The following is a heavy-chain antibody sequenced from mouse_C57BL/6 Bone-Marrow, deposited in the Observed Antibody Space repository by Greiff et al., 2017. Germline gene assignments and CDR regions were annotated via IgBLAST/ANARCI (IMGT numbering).Heavy chain of an antibody. Sequence: VQRVESDAELVKPGASVKISCKVSGYTFTGHTIHWMKQRPEQGLEWIGYIYPRDGSTKYNEKFKGKATLTADKSSSTAYMQLNSLTSEDSAVYFCANYYGSSHWYFDVWGTGTTVTVSS. CDR3: ANYYGSSHWYFDV. CDR2: IYPRDGST. V-gene: IGHV1-78*01. D-gene: IGHD1-1*01. J-gene: IGHJ1*03. CDR1: GYTFTGHT.